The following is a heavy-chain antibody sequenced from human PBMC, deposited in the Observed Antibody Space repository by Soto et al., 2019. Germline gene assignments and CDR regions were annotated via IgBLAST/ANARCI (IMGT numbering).Heavy chain of an antibody. CDR1: GGSISSGGYY. V-gene: IGHV4-31*03. CDR3: ARDRVYGSAYFDY. Sequence: SETLSLTCTVSGGSISSGGYYWSWIRQHPGKGLEWIGYIYYSGSTYYNPSLKSRVTISVDTSKNQFSLKLSSVTAADTAVYYCARDRVYGSAYFDYWGQGTLVTVSS. D-gene: IGHD3-10*01. CDR2: IYYSGST. J-gene: IGHJ4*02.